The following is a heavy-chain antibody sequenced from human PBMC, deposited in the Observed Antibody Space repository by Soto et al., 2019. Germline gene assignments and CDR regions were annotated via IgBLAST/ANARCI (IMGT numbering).Heavy chain of an antibody. V-gene: IGHV1-18*01. J-gene: IGHJ6*02. CDR2: ISAYNGNT. D-gene: IGHD3-10*01. CDR1: GYTFTSYG. Sequence: QVQLVQSGAEVEKPGASVKVSCKASGYTFTSYGISWVRQAPGQGLEWMGWISAYNGNTNYAQKLQGRVTMTTDTSTSTAYMELRSLRSDDTAVYYCARLTRRGDYYYYGMDVWGQGTTVTVSS. CDR3: ARLTRRGDYYYYGMDV.